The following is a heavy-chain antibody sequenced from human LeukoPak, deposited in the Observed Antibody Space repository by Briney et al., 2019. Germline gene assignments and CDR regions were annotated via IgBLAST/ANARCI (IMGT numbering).Heavy chain of an antibody. CDR1: GFTFSSYA. J-gene: IGHJ4*02. CDR3: AKGPMARFDY. V-gene: IGHV3-23*01. CDR2: ISGSGGST. Sequence: GSLRLSCAASGFTFSSYAMNWVRQAPGKGLEWVSAISGSGGSTYYADSVKGRFTISRDNSKNTLYLQMNSLRAEDTALYYCAKGPMARFDYWGQGTLVTVSS. D-gene: IGHD2-8*01.